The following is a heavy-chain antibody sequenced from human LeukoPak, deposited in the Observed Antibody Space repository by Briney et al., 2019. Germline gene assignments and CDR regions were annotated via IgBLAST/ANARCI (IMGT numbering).Heavy chain of an antibody. CDR2: ISAYNGNT. CDR3: ARLDGQLLTDY. V-gene: IGHV1-18*01. J-gene: IGHJ4*02. Sequence: MGWISAYNGNTNYAQKLQGRVTMTTDTSTSTAYMELRSLRSDDTAVYYCARLDGQLLTDYWGQGTLVTVSS. D-gene: IGHD6-6*01.